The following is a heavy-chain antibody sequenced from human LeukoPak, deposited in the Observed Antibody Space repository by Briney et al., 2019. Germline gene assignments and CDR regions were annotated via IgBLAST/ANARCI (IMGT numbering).Heavy chain of an antibody. Sequence: SETLSLTCAVYGGSFRGYYWSWIRQPPGKGLEWIGEINHSGSTNYNPSLKSRVTISVDTSKNQFSLKLSSVTAADTAVYYCARAVRGPPRFGVVIQYYFDYWGQGTLVTVSS. CDR3: ARAVRGPPRFGVVIQYYFDY. D-gene: IGHD3-3*01. CDR2: INHSGST. J-gene: IGHJ4*02. CDR1: GGSFRGYY. V-gene: IGHV4-34*01.